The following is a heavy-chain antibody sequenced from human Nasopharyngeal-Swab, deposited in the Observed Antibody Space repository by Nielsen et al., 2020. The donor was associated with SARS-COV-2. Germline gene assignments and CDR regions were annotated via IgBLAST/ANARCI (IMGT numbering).Heavy chain of an antibody. CDR2: INPHSGDT. D-gene: IGHD3-3*01. V-gene: IGHV1-2*02. Sequence: ASVKISCKASGYNFDDYAIHWVRQAPGQGLEWMGWINPHSGDTNYAQKFQGRVTMTRDTSISTAFMDVSRLIFDDTALYYCARGHGDLWSGSPFDYWGQGALVSVSS. CDR1: GYNFDDYA. J-gene: IGHJ4*02. CDR3: ARGHGDLWSGSPFDY.